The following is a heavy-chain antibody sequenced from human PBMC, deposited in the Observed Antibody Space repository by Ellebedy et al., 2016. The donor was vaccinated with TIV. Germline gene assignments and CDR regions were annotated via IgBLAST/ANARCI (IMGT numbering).Heavy chain of an antibody. V-gene: IGHV1-2*02. CDR2: MNPNSGDI. CDR3: ARAVVVPAAISFRYNWFDP. CDR1: GYTFTAYY. J-gene: IGHJ5*02. D-gene: IGHD2-2*02. Sequence: ASVKVSCKASGYTFTAYYMHWVRQAPGEGLEWMGWMNPNSGDINYGQKFQGRVTMTRDTSISTAYMELSSLRSEDTAVYYCARAVVVPAAISFRYNWFDPWGQGTLVTVSS.